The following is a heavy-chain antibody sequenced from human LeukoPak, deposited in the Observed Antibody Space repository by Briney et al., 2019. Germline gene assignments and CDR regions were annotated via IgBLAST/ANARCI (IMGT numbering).Heavy chain of an antibody. V-gene: IGHV3-48*04. Sequence: GGSLRLSCAASGFTFSTSHMNWVRQAPGKGLAWISYISYTSDNIRYADSVKGRFTSSRDNAKTSLYLQMNSLRVDDTAVYYCTRDFWGVRYCDPTYCGWGQGTLVTVSS. D-gene: IGHD3-16*01. CDR2: ISYTSDNI. CDR3: TRDFWGVRYCDPTYCG. J-gene: IGHJ4*02. CDR1: GFTFSTSH.